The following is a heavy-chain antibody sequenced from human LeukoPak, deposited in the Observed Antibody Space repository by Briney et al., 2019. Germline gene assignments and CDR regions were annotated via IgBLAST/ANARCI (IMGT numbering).Heavy chain of an antibody. V-gene: IGHV4-34*01. Sequence: SETLSLTCAVYGGSFSDYYWSRIRQPPGKGLAWIGEINHSGSTNYNASLKSRVTLSVDTSKNQASLKLSSVTAADTAVYYCARGHRLGYRKMATIKNYFDYWGQGTQVTVSS. CDR1: GGSFSDYY. CDR2: INHSGST. J-gene: IGHJ4*02. CDR3: ARGHRLGYRKMATIKNYFDY. D-gene: IGHD5-24*01.